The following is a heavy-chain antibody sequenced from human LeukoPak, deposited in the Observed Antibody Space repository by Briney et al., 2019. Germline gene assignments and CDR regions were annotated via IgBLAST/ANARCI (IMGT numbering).Heavy chain of an antibody. Sequence: SVKVSCKASGYTFNSYGFSWVRQAPGQGLEWMGWISAYNGNTNYAQKFQGRVTMTTDTSTNTAYMELRSLRSDDTAVYYCARDGYFDQWGQGTLVTVSS. CDR2: ISAYNGNT. V-gene: IGHV1-18*01. J-gene: IGHJ4*02. CDR3: ARDGYFDQ. CDR1: GYTFNSYG.